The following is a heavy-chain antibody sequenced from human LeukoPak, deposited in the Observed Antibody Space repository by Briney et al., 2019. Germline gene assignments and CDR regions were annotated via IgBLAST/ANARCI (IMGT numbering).Heavy chain of an antibody. CDR3: ARVMIVVPGFDY. CDR1: GFTFSSYS. D-gene: IGHD3-22*01. Sequence: GGSLRLSCAASGFTFSSYSMNWVRQAPGKGLEWVSSISSSSSYIYYADSVKGRFTISRDNAKNSLYLQMNSLRAEDTAVYYCARVMIVVPGFDYWGQGTLVTVSS. CDR2: ISSSSSYI. V-gene: IGHV3-21*01. J-gene: IGHJ4*02.